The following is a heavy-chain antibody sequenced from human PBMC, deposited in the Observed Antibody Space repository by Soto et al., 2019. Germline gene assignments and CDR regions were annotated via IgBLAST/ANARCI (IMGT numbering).Heavy chain of an antibody. D-gene: IGHD4-17*01. J-gene: IGHJ4*02. CDR2: IVVGSGNT. CDR1: GFTFTSSA. CDR3: AATHYAPDWIDY. Sequence: QMQLVQSGPEVKKPGTSVKVSCKASGFTFTSSAVQWVRQARGQRLEWIGWIVVGSGNTNYAQKFPERVTIPRDMSTSTAYMELSSLRSEDTAVYYCAATHYAPDWIDYWGQGTLVTVSS. V-gene: IGHV1-58*01.